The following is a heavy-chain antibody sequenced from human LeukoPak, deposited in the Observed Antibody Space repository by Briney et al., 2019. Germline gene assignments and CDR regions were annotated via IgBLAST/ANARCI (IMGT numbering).Heavy chain of an antibody. D-gene: IGHD3-3*01. V-gene: IGHV4-4*07. CDR3: AREDTIFGVVLYYFDY. CDR2: IYTSGST. J-gene: IGHJ4*02. CDR1: GGSISSYY. Sequence: PSETLSLTCTVSGGSISSYYWSWIRQPPGKGLEWIGRIYTSGSTNYNPSLKSRVTMSVDTSKNQFSLKLSSVTAADTAVYYCAREDTIFGVVLYYFDYWGQGTLVTVSS.